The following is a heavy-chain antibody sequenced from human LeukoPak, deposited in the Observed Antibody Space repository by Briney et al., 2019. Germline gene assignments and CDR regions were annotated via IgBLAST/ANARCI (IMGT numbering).Heavy chain of an antibody. V-gene: IGHV4-34*01. Sequence: SETLSLTCAVYGGSFSGYYWSWIRQPPGKGLEWIGEINHSGGTNYNPSLKSRVTISVDTSKNQFSLKLSSVTAADTAVYYCARMGSGSYSPNWFDPWGQGTLVTVSS. CDR1: GGSFSGYY. D-gene: IGHD3-10*01. CDR2: INHSGGT. J-gene: IGHJ5*02. CDR3: ARMGSGSYSPNWFDP.